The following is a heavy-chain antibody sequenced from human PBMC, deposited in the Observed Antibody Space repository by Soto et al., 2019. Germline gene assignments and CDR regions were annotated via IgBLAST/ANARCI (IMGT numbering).Heavy chain of an antibody. CDR3: ARGGWRQIDY. D-gene: IGHD3-3*01. V-gene: IGHV4-59*08. CDR1: GGSIGSYY. CDR2: IYYSGST. J-gene: IGHJ4*02. Sequence: QVQLQESGPGLVKPSETLSLTCSVSGGSIGSYYWSWIRQPPGKGLEWIGYIYYSGSTTYNPSRKSRATISVDTSKNQFSLKLISVTAADTAVYYCARGGWRQIDYWGQGTLVTVSS.